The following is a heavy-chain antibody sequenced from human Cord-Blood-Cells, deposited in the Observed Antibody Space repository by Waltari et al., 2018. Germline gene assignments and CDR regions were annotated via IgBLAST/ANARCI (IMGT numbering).Heavy chain of an antibody. J-gene: IGHJ4*02. CDR1: GGSFSGYY. Sequence: QVQLQQWGAGLLKSSETLSLTCAAYGGSFSGYYWSWIRQPPGKGLEWIGEINHSGSTNYNPSLKSRVTISVDTSKNQFSLKLSSVTAADTAVYYCARRAFYYYDSSGYYYWGQGTLVTVSS. CDR2: INHSGST. CDR3: ARRAFYYYDSSGYYY. D-gene: IGHD3-22*01. V-gene: IGHV4-34*01.